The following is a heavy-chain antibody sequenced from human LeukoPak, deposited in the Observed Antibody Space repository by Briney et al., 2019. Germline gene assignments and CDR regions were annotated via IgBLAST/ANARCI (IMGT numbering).Heavy chain of an antibody. Sequence: SQTLSLTCTVSGGSISSSTYYWGWIRQPPGKGLEWIGSIYYSGSTYYNPSLKSRVTISVDKSKNQFSLKLSSVTAADTAVYYCAKIGDHGNYWGQGTLVTVSS. CDR1: GGSISSSTYY. D-gene: IGHD2-21*01. J-gene: IGHJ4*02. CDR2: IYYSGST. V-gene: IGHV4-39*07. CDR3: AKIGDHGNY.